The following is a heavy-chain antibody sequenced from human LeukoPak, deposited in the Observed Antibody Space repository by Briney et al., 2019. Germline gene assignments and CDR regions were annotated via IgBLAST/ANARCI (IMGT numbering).Heavy chain of an antibody. CDR3: ARQYCSGGTCYPLFDY. D-gene: IGHD2-15*01. V-gene: IGHV4-59*01. Sequence: SETLSLTCTVSGGSISNSYWSWIRQPPGKGLEWIGYIYYSGSTNYNPSLKSRVTISVDTSKNQFSLKLSSVTAADTAVYYCARQYCSGGTCYPLFDYWGRGTLVTVSS. J-gene: IGHJ4*02. CDR1: GGSISNSY. CDR2: IYYSGST.